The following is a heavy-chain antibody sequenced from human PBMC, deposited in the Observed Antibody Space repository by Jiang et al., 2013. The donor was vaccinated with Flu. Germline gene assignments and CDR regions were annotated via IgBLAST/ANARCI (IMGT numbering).Heavy chain of an antibody. V-gene: IGHV1-2*02. J-gene: IGHJ4*02. CDR2: INRNSGGT. Sequence: AEVKKPGASVKVSCETSAYTFNDYYIHWVRQAPGQGLEWMGWINRNSGGTKYAQRFQGRVTITRDTSISTAYMDLSRLRSDDTAVYYCATAVTGTPDYWGQGTLVTVSS. D-gene: IGHD6-19*01. CDR3: ATAVTGTPDY. CDR1: AYTFNDYY.